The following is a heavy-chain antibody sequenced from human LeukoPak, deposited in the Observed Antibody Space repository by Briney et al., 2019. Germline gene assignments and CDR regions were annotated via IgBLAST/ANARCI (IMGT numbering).Heavy chain of an antibody. J-gene: IGHJ4*02. Sequence: GGSLRLSCAASGXTVSSNYMSWVRQAPGKGLECVSVIYSGGSTYYADSVKGRFTISRHNSKNTLYLQMNSLRAEDTAVYYCARTSRGSTPDYWGQGTLVTVSS. CDR1: GXTVSSNY. D-gene: IGHD2-2*01. CDR2: IYSGGST. CDR3: ARTSRGSTPDY. V-gene: IGHV3-53*04.